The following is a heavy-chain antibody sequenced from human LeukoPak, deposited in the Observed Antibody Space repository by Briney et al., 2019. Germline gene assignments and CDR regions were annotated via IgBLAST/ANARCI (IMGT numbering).Heavy chain of an antibody. J-gene: IGHJ4*02. CDR2: ISGSGGST. V-gene: IGHV3-23*01. CDR3: AKDDFRDY. CDR1: GFNLSSHA. D-gene: IGHD2-21*02. Sequence: GGSLRLFCAASGFNLSSHAMSGVRHAPGKGLEWVSAISGSGGSTYYADSVKGWLTISRDNSKNTLYLRMTSLRAEDTAVYYCAKDDFRDYWGQGTLVTVSS.